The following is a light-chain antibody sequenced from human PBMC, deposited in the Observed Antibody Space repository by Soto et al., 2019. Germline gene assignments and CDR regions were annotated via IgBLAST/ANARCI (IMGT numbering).Light chain of an antibody. CDR3: QESHRDLLI. Sequence: MQVTQSRCSLSASVWERCTITSLASQSISTYLNWYRQKPGKAPKLLIYASSSLQSGVPSRFSVSGSGTDFTLTINSLQPEDFGTYYCQESHRDLLIFGPVTKVDIK. CDR2: ASS. J-gene: IGKJ3*01. CDR1: QSISTY. V-gene: IGKV1-39*01.